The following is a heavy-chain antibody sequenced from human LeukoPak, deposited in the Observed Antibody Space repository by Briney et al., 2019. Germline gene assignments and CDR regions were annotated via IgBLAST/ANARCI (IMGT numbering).Heavy chain of an antibody. D-gene: IGHD6-13*01. CDR2: IYTSGST. Sequence: SQTLSLTCTVSGGPISSGSYYWSWIRQPAGKGLEWIGRIYTSGSTNYNPSLKSRVTISVDTSKNQFSLKLSSVTAADTAVYYCARVSSSSWYPNWFDPWGQGTLVTVSS. J-gene: IGHJ5*02. V-gene: IGHV4-61*02. CDR3: ARVSSSSWYPNWFDP. CDR1: GGPISSGSYY.